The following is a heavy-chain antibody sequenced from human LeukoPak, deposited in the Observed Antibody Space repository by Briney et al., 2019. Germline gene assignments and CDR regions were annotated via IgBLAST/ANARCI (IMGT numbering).Heavy chain of an antibody. CDR3: AKPPLGRYGDYYDQNAFDI. CDR1: GFTFSSYA. V-gene: IGHV3-30*18. CDR2: ISYDGSNK. Sequence: GGSLRLSCAASGFTFSSYAMSWVRQAPGKGLEWVAVISYDGSNKYYADSVKGRFTISRDNSKNTLYLQMNSLRAEDTAVYYCAKPPLGRYGDYYDQNAFDIWGQGTMVTVSS. D-gene: IGHD4-17*01. J-gene: IGHJ3*02.